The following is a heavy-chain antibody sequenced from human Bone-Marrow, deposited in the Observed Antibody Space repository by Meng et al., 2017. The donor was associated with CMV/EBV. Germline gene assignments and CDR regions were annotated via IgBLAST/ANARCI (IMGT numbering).Heavy chain of an antibody. Sequence: GESLKISCKASGYTFTRYGISWVRQAPGQGLEWMGWISAYNGNTNYAQKLQGRVTMTTDTSTSTAYMELRSLRSDDTAVYYCARDGVPAARGSTRFRFDPWGQGTLVTVSS. CDR1: GYTFTRYG. V-gene: IGHV1-18*01. D-gene: IGHD2-2*01. CDR3: ARDGVPAARGSTRFRFDP. J-gene: IGHJ5*02. CDR2: ISAYNGNT.